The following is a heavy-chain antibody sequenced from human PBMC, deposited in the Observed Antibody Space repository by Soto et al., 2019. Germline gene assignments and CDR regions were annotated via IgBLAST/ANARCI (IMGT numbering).Heavy chain of an antibody. CDR3: AIESGGATATLDYYYFYMDV. CDR1: GDSFNDYY. CDR2: INPNGGGT. V-gene: IGHV1-2*02. J-gene: IGHJ6*03. D-gene: IGHD5-12*01. Sequence: XSXXXSCKTSGDSFNDYYIHWVRQAPGQGLEWMGWINPNGGGTKYAQKKQGRVTVTRDTSIRTVYMEMSSLRSGDTAVYYCAIESGGATATLDYYYFYMDVWGKGTTVTVSS.